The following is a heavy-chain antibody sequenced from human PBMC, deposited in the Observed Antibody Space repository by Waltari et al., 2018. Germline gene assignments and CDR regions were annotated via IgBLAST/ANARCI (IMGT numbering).Heavy chain of an antibody. J-gene: IGHJ6*03. Sequence: QLQLVQSGAEVKKPGASVKGSCEASGYTFSGYSLHWVRLAPGQGLEWMGWINPNSGDTNYSQKFQGRVTMTRDTSINTAYMELSRLRSDDTAVYYCARGPGIRRNYSFMDVWGKGTTVTVSS. V-gene: IGHV1-2*02. CDR1: GYTFSGYS. D-gene: IGHD3-3*02. CDR3: ARGPGIRRNYSFMDV. CDR2: INPNSGDT.